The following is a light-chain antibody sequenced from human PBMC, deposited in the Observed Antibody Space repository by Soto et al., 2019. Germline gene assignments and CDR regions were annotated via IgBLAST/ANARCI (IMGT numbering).Light chain of an antibody. V-gene: IGKV3-15*01. CDR2: DAS. CDR3: QQYDIAPFT. CDR1: QSVSSK. J-gene: IGKJ4*01. Sequence: EIVMTQSPATLSVSPGERATLSCRASQSVSSKVAWYQQKPGQAPRLLIYDASTRATGIPARFSGSGSGTDFTLTISRLEPEDFAVYYCQQYDIAPFTFGGGTKVDIK.